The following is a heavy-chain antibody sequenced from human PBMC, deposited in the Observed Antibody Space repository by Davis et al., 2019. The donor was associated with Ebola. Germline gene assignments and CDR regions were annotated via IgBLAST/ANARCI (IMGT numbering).Heavy chain of an antibody. CDR3: ARGSGIMITFGGVYFDY. Sequence: SLIISCASSGFTFRSYAMRCVRQAPVQGLEWVAVIWYDGSNKYYADSVKGRFTISRDNSKNTLYLQMNSLRAEDTAVYYCARGSGIMITFGGVYFDYWGQGTLVTVSS. D-gene: IGHD3-16*01. CDR1: GFTFRSYA. J-gene: IGHJ4*02. CDR2: IWYDGSNK. V-gene: IGHV3-33*08.